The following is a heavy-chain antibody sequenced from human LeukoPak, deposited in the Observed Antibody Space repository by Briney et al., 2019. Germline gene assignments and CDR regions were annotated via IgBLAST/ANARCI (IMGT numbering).Heavy chain of an antibody. CDR3: AKDAGPSSSWYLGY. J-gene: IGHJ4*02. D-gene: IGHD6-13*01. CDR2: MRYDGSNK. Sequence: GGSLRLSCAASGFTFSSYGMHWVRQAPGKGLEWVAFMRYDGSNKYYADSVKGRFTISRDNSKNTLYLQMNSLRAEDTAVYYCAKDAGPSSSWYLGYWGQGTLVTVSS. CDR1: GFTFSSYG. V-gene: IGHV3-30*02.